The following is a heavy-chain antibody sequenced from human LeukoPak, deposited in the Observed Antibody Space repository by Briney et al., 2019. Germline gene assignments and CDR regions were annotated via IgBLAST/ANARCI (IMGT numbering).Heavy chain of an antibody. CDR3: TTAGYSSGWPLGY. D-gene: IGHD6-19*01. J-gene: IGHJ4*02. CDR2: IKSKTDGGTT. V-gene: IGHV3-15*01. Sequence: GGSLRLSCAASGFTFSNAWMSWVRQAPRKGLEWVGRIKSKTDGGTTDYAAPVKGRFTISRDDSKNTLYLQTNSLKTEDTAVYYCTTAGYSSGWPLGYWGQGTLVTVSS. CDR1: GFTFSNAW.